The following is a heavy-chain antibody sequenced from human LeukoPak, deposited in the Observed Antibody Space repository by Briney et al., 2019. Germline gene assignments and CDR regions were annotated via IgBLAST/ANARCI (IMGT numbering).Heavy chain of an antibody. CDR1: GITLSNYG. CDR3: ARGLVGYCSGGSCLHALLGNYGMDV. V-gene: IGHV3-30*03. D-gene: IGHD2-15*01. Sequence: GGSLRLSCAVSGITLSNYGMSWVRQAPGKGLEWVAVISYDGSNKYYADSVKGRFTISRDNSKNTLYLQMNSLRAEDTAVYYCARGLVGYCSGGSCLHALLGNYGMDVWGQGTTVTVSS. J-gene: IGHJ6*02. CDR2: ISYDGSNK.